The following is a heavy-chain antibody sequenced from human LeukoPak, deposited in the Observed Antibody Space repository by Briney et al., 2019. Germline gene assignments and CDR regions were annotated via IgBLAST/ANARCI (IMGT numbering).Heavy chain of an antibody. D-gene: IGHD1-26*01. CDR2: INPDNGVT. CDR1: GYTFTNFY. CDR3: ATRSYYGAFDI. V-gene: IGHV1-2*02. Sequence: ASVKVSCKASGYTFTNFYIHWMRQAPGQGLEWMGWINPDNGVTDYAQKFQGRVTMTEDTSTDTAYMELCSLRSEDTAVYYCATRSYYGAFDIWGQGTMVTVSS. J-gene: IGHJ3*02.